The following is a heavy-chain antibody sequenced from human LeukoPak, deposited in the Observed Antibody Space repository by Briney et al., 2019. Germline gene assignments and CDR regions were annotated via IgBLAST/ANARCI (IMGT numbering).Heavy chain of an antibody. CDR1: GGSFSGYY. CDR3: ARGRQPPCSHRCWRDKYYFDY. D-gene: IGHD2-8*01. CDR2: INHSGST. J-gene: IGHJ4*02. Sequence: SETLSLTCAVYGGSFSGYYWSWIRQPPGKGLEWIGEINHSGSTNYNPSLKSRVTISVDTSRNQFSLKLSSVTAADTAVYYCARGRQPPCSHRCWRDKYYFDYWGQGTLVTVSS. V-gene: IGHV4-34*01.